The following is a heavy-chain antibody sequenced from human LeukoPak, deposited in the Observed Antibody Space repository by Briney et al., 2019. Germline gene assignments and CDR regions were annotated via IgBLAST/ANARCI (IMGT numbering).Heavy chain of an antibody. D-gene: IGHD2-2*01. J-gene: IGHJ3*02. Sequence: GGSLRLSCTTSGFTFSSYGMHWVRQAPGKGLEWVAFIRYDGNNKYYADSVKGRFTISRDNSKNTLYLQMNSLRAEDTAVYYCARLGSVVVPASAFDIWGQGTMVTVSS. CDR2: IRYDGNNK. CDR3: ARLGSVVVPASAFDI. V-gene: IGHV3-30*02. CDR1: GFTFSSYG.